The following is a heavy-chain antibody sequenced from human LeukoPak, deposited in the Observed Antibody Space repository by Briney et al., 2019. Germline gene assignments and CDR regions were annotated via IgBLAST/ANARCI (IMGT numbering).Heavy chain of an antibody. J-gene: IGHJ6*02. Sequence: GASVKVSCKASGYTFTGYYMHWVRQPPGQGLEYMGWINPNSGGTKSAQKFQGRVTMTRDTSISTGYMELSGLASDDAAVYYCARTSVEVGQNYYGMDVWGQGTTVTVSS. CDR2: INPNSGGT. V-gene: IGHV1-2*02. CDR3: ARTSVEVGQNYYGMDV. CDR1: GYTFTGYY. D-gene: IGHD3-22*01.